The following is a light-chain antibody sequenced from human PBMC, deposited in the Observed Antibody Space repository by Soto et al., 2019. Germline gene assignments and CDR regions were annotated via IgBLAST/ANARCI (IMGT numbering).Light chain of an antibody. CDR1: QTIGTW. Sequence: EIQLTQSPSTLSASVGDTATISCRASQTIGTWLAWYQQKPAKAPKLLIYKASTLKSGVPSRCSGSGSGTDFTLTISSLQSEDFAVYYCQQYNSWPPITFGQGTRLEIK. CDR2: KAS. J-gene: IGKJ5*01. V-gene: IGKV1-5*03. CDR3: QQYNSWPPIT.